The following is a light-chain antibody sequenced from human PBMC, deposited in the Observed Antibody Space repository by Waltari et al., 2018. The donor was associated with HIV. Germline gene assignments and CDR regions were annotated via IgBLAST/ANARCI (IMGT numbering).Light chain of an antibody. Sequence: TVMTQSPASLIVSLGDGATINCKSSQSLLYSSNSKNYLAWYQHKAGQPPKLLIYWASTRESGVPDRFSGSGSGTDFTLTISSLQAEDVAVYYCQQYYNTPYTFGQGTTLEI. CDR1: QSLLYSSNSKNY. CDR3: QQYYNTPYT. V-gene: IGKV4-1*01. CDR2: WAS. J-gene: IGKJ2*01.